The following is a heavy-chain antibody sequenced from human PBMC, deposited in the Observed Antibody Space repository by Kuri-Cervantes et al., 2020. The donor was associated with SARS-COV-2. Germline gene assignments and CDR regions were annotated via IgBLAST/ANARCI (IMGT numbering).Heavy chain of an antibody. D-gene: IGHD5-24*01. V-gene: IGHV4-61*09. CDR2: LDTSGST. CDR3: GKVSWLQLWRRYSDS. J-gene: IGHJ4*02. Sequence: SQTLSLTCAVSGVSVSHGTYSWSWIRQPAGKGLEWIGHLDTSGSTTYNPSLRGRVTISLDPSNNRFSLSLTSTTAADTAVYYCGKVSWLQLWRRYSDSWGQGTLVTVSS. CDR1: GVSVSHGTYS.